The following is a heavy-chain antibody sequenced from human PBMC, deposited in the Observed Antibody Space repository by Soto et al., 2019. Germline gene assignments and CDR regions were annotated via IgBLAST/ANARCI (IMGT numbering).Heavy chain of an antibody. V-gene: IGHV2-5*02. CDR3: AHRRRASYNGGDYFDY. CDR2: IYWDDDK. J-gene: IGHJ4*02. CDR1: GFSISTSGVG. D-gene: IGHD3-10*01. Sequence: QITLKESGPTLVKPTQTLTLTCTFSGFSGFSISTSGVGVVWIRQPPGKALEWLALIYWDDDKRYSPSLKSNLTINKDTYKNQVALKMTNMDPVATATYYCAHRRRASYNGGDYFDYWVQGALVTVSS.